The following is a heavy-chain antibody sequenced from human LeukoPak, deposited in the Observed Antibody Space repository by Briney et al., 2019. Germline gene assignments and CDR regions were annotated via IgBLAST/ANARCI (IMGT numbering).Heavy chain of an antibody. Sequence: SETLSLTCAVYGGSFSGYYWSWIRQPPGKGPEWIREINHSGSTNYNPSLKSRVTISVDTSKNQFSLRLSSVTAADTAVYYCARHPYSSGWYPRALDDYWGQGTLVTVSS. V-gene: IGHV4-34*01. CDR3: ARHPYSSGWYPRALDDY. CDR1: GGSFSGYY. J-gene: IGHJ4*02. CDR2: INHSGST. D-gene: IGHD6-19*01.